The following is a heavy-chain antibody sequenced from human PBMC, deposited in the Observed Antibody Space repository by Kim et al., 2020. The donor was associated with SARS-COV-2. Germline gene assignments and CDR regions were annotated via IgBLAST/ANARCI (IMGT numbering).Heavy chain of an antibody. J-gene: IGHJ4*02. CDR3: AKRLNRGANPH. D-gene: IGHD1-26*01. Sequence: TYYADSVKGRFTISRDNSKNTLYLQMNSLRAEDTAVYYCAKRLNRGANPHWGQGTLVTVSS. CDR2: T. V-gene: IGHV3-23*01.